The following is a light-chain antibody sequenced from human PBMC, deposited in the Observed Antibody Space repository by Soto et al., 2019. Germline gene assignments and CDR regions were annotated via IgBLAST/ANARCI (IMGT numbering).Light chain of an antibody. J-gene: IGKJ2*01. CDR3: QQYSSTYT. Sequence: DIVMTQSPDSLAVSLGERATINCKSSQSVLYSSNNKNYLAWYQQKPGQPPKLLIYWASTRESGVPDRFSGSGSETDFTLTISSLQAEDVAVYYCQQYSSTYTFGQGTKLEIK. V-gene: IGKV4-1*01. CDR2: WAS. CDR1: QSVLYSSNNKNY.